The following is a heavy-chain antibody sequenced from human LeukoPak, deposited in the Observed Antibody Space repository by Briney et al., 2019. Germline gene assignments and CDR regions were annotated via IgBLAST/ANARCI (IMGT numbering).Heavy chain of an antibody. CDR3: ARDQGVVVPVLFDY. CDR2: ISSSSSTI. J-gene: IGHJ4*02. V-gene: IGHV3-48*01. Sequence: GGSLRLSCAASGFTFSSYSMNWVRQAPGRGLEWVSYISSSSSTIYYADSVKGRFTISRDNAKNSLYLQMNSLRVEDTAVYYCARDQGVVVPVLFDYWGQGTLVTVSS. CDR1: GFTFSSYS. D-gene: IGHD2-15*01.